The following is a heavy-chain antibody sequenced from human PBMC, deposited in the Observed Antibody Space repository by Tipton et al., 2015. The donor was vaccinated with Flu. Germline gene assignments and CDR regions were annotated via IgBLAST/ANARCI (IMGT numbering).Heavy chain of an antibody. V-gene: IGHV3-23*01. CDR2: ISGGGAVR. CDR1: GFTFSRYA. D-gene: IGHD6-6*01. CDR3: AKSSDY. Sequence: SLRLSCAASGFTFSRYAMSWVRQAPGKGLEWVSAISGGGAVRYFADSVKGRFTMSRDNSKNTLYLQMNSLRAEDTAVYFCAKSSDYWGQGTLVTVSS. J-gene: IGHJ4*02.